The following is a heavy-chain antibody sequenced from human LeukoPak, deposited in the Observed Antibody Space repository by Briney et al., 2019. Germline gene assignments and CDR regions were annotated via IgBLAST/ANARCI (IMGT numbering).Heavy chain of an antibody. CDR2: IYYSGST. Sequence: SETLSLTCTVSGGSISSYYWSWIRQPPGKGREWIGYIYYSGSTNYNPSLKSRVTISVDTSKNQFSLKLSSVTAADTAVYYCARGDIVGATPGDPSRFDYWGQGTLVTVSS. J-gene: IGHJ4*02. D-gene: IGHD1-26*01. CDR3: ARGDIVGATPGDPSRFDY. CDR1: GGSISSYY. V-gene: IGHV4-59*01.